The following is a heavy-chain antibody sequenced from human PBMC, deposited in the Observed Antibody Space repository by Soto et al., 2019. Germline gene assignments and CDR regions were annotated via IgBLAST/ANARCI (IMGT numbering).Heavy chain of an antibody. Sequence: ASVKVSCKVTGYSFSEVSMHWVRQTHEKGLEWMGSFDGEDGQTMYAQKFQGRVTMTQDTSADTAYMELSSLRSDDTAVYYCGLPGSSCRFDYWGQGSRVPVSS. V-gene: IGHV1-24*01. CDR3: GLPGSSCRFDY. CDR2: FDGEDGQT. D-gene: IGHD2-15*01. CDR1: GYSFSEVS. J-gene: IGHJ4*02.